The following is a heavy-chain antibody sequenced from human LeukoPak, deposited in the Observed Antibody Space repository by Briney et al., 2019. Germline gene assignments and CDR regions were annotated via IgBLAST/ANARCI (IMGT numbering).Heavy chain of an antibody. V-gene: IGHV4-61*02. CDR3: ARGGRGNYFN. J-gene: IGHJ4*02. CDR1: GGSISSGSYY. CDR2: IYTSGST. Sequence: SETLSLTCTVSGGSISSGSYYWSWIRQPAGKGLEWIGRIYTSGSTNYNPSLKSRVTISVDTSKNQFSLKLSSVTAADTAVYYCARGGRGNYFNWGQGTLVTVSS. D-gene: IGHD1-26*01.